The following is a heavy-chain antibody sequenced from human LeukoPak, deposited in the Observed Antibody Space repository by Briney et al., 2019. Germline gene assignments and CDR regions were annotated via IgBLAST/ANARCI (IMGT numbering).Heavy chain of an antibody. CDR2: MSPNSGDT. V-gene: IGHV1-8*01. CDR1: GYTFTSYD. J-gene: IGHJ4*02. Sequence: ASVKVSCKASGYTFTSYDFNWVRQATGQRPEWMGWMSPNSGDTGYAQKFQDRVTMSRNTSISTAYMELSSLRSDDTAVYYCAGGPPNWGYDYWGPGTLVTVSS. D-gene: IGHD7-27*01. CDR3: AGGPPNWGYDY.